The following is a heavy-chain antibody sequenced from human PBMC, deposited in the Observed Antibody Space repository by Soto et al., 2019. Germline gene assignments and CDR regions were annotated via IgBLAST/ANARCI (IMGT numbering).Heavy chain of an antibody. J-gene: IGHJ4*02. CDR3: AKDGSQSDTSSWYY. CDR2: ISGSGGST. CDR1: GFTFNNYA. D-gene: IGHD6-13*01. V-gene: IGHV3-23*01. Sequence: EVQLLESGGGLVQPGGSLRLSCTASGFTFNNYAMNWVRQAPGKGLEWVSSISGSGGSTHYADSVKGRFTISRDNSKNTLFLQMDSLIAEDTAVYYCAKDGSQSDTSSWYYWGQGTLVTVSS.